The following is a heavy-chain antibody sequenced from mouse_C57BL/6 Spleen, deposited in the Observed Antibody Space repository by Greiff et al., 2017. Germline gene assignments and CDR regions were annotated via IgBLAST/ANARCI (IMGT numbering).Heavy chain of an antibody. J-gene: IGHJ2*01. CDR1: GYTFTSYW. D-gene: IGHD4-1*01. V-gene: IGHV1-55*01. CDR3: ARFTGTMGVGFDY. Sequence: VQLQQPGAELVKPGASVKMSCKASGYTFTSYWLTWVKQRPGQGLEWIGDIYPGSGSTNYNEKFKSKATLTVDTSSSTAYMQLSSLTSEDSAVYYCARFTGTMGVGFDYWGQGTTLTVSS. CDR2: IYPGSGST.